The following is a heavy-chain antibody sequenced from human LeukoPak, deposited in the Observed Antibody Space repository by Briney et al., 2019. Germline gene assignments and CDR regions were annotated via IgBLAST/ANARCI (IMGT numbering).Heavy chain of an antibody. CDR2: ISGSGGST. CDR1: GFTFSSYA. V-gene: IGHV3-23*01. Sequence: GGSLRLSCAASGFTFSSYAMSCVRQAPGKGLEWVSAISGSGGSTYYADSVKGRFTISRDNSKNTLYLQMNSLRAEDTAVYYCAKDLRFAYYDILTGPHFDYWGQGTLVTVSS. CDR3: AKDLRFAYYDILTGPHFDY. D-gene: IGHD3-9*01. J-gene: IGHJ4*02.